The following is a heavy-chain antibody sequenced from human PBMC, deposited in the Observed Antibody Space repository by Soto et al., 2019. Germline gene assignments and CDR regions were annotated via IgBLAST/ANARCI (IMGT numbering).Heavy chain of an antibody. Sequence: ETLSLTGTCFDVSISSYYLGWIGQPPGEGLEGMGYIYYRGSTNYKPSLKRRDTIPVDTSKHQCTLKLSSVTAANTAVYYCVSDVQPGGIFGLGGGYYYYGIDVWGQGTPVTVSS. D-gene: IGHD3-3*01. CDR2: IYYRGST. CDR1: DVSISSYY. CDR3: VSDVQPGGIFGLGGGYYYYGIDV. J-gene: IGHJ6*02. V-gene: IGHV4-59*12.